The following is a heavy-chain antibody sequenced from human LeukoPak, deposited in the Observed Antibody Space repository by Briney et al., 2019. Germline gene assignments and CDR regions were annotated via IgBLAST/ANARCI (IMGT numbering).Heavy chain of an antibody. CDR1: GYTFTSYG. V-gene: IGHV1-18*01. CDR3: ARVGYCSSTSCFDY. CDR2: ISAYNGNT. D-gene: IGHD2-2*01. Sequence: ASVKVSCKASGYTFTSYGISWVRQAPGQGLEWMGWISAYNGNTNYAQKLQGRVTMTTDTSTSTAYMELRRLRSDDTAVYYCARVGYCSSTSCFDYWGQGTLATVSS. J-gene: IGHJ4*02.